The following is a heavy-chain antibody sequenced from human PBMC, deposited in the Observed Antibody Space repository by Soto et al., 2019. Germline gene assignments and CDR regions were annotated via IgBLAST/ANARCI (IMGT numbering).Heavy chain of an antibody. CDR2: MYSSENT. CDR1: GGYVSSSSYS. Sequence: SQTLSLTYSVSGGYVSSSSYSWGWIRQSPGKGLEWIGTMYSSENTYYNPSLLSRVTISVDTSKNEFSLRLSSVTAADTAVYYCARLNGYCISTNCHGYYGMDVWGQGTTVTVS. V-gene: IGHV4-39*01. D-gene: IGHD2-2*03. CDR3: ARLNGYCISTNCHGYYGMDV. J-gene: IGHJ6*02.